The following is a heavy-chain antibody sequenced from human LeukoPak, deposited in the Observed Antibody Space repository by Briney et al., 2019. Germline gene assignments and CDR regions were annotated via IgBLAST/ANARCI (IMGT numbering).Heavy chain of an antibody. CDR1: GFSFNTRQMC. CDR2: NDWDDDR. Sequence: GPALVKPTQTLTLTCTSSGFSFNTRQMCVVWIRQPPGKALERLARNDWDDDRFYSPSLKTRLSVSKDTSKNQVVLTMAHRDPADTGTYYCARMTPDSPSFDYWGQGTLVTVSS. J-gene: IGHJ4*02. D-gene: IGHD1-14*01. CDR3: ARMTPDSPSFDY. V-gene: IGHV2-70*17.